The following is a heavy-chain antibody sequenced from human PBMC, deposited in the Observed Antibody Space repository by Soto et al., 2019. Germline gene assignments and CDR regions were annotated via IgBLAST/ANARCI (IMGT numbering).Heavy chain of an antibody. CDR1: GFTFSTYA. CDR3: VRVWRLVGRYGMDV. Sequence: AGGSLRLSCAASGFTFSTYAMSWVRQAPGKGLEWVSAISGSGGSTYYADSVKGRFTISRDNSKNTLYLQMNSLRVEDTAVYYCVRVWRLVGRYGMDVWGQGTTVTVSS. CDR2: ISGSGGST. D-gene: IGHD6-25*01. J-gene: IGHJ6*02. V-gene: IGHV3-23*01.